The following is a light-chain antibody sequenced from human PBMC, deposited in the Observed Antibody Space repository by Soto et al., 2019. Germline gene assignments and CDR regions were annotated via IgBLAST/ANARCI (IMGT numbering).Light chain of an antibody. V-gene: IGLV2-8*01. J-gene: IGLJ2*01. CDR2: EVS. CDR3: SSYAGTNNVI. Sequence: QSVLTQPPSVSAAPGQKVSISCSGRNSNIGNNYVSWYQQVPGTAPKLMIYEVSKRPSGVPDRFSGSKSGNTASLTVSGLQAEDESDYFCSSYAGTNNVIFGGGTKLTVL. CDR1: NSNIGNNY.